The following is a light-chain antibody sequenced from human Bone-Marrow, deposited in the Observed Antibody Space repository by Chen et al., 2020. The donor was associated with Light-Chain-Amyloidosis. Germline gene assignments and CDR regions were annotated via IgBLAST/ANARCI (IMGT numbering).Light chain of an antibody. V-gene: IGLV3-25*03. J-gene: IGLJ2*01. Sequence: YELTQPPSVSVSPGQTPRITCSGDDLPTKYAYWYQQKPGQAPVLVIHRDTERPSGISERFSGSSSGTTATLTISGVQAEDEADYHCQSADSSGTYEVIFGGGTKLTVL. CDR3: QSADSSGTYEVI. CDR1: DLPTKY. CDR2: RDT.